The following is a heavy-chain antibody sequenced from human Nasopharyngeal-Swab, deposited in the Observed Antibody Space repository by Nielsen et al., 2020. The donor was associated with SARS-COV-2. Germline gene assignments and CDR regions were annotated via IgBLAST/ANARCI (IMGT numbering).Heavy chain of an antibody. CDR3: ARGGSSSERIWFDP. V-gene: IGHV1-2*06. CDR2: INPNSGGT. Sequence: WVRQAPGQGLEWTGRINPNSGGTNYAQKFQGRVTMTRDTSISTAYMELSRLRSDDTAVYYCARGGSSSERIWFDPWGQGTLVTVSS. J-gene: IGHJ5*02. D-gene: IGHD6-13*01.